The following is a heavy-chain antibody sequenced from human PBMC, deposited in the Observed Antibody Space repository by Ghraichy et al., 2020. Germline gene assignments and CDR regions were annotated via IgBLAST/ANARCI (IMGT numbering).Heavy chain of an antibody. V-gene: IGHV3-11*01. Sequence: GWSLRLSCAASGFKFSNYYMSWNRQAPGKGLEWVSYISGRGTTIYYADSVKGRFTISRDNAKNSLYLQMNSLRAEDTAVYYCVRGHQGVDPWGQGTLVTVSS. CDR3: VRGHQGVDP. D-gene: IGHD3-16*01. CDR2: ISGRGTTI. CDR1: GFKFSNYY. J-gene: IGHJ5*02.